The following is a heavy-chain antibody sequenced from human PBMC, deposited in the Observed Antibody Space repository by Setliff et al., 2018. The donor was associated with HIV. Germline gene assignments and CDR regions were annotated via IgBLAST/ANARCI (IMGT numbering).Heavy chain of an antibody. CDR2: IHYSGSS. J-gene: IGHJ6*03. V-gene: IGHV4-59*01. CDR3: ARFQAWQLGRRGGYYYYMDV. D-gene: IGHD1-1*01. Sequence: PSETLSLTCTVSGGSISGYYWSWVRQPPEKRLELIGFIHYSGSSDYNPSLKSRITISVDMSRYQFSLVLSSVTAADTAVYYCARFQAWQLGRRGGYYYYMDVWGKGTTVTVSS. CDR1: GGSISGYY.